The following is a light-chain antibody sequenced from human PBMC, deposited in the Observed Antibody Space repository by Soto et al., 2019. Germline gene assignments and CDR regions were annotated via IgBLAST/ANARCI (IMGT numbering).Light chain of an antibody. CDR1: QTVSSN. CDR3: HQYNFSPA. CDR2: GTS. V-gene: IGKV3-15*01. J-gene: IGKJ1*01. Sequence: EVVMTQSPATLSVSPGERATLSCRASQTVSSNLAWYQQKPGQSPRLLIYGTSTRATGVPARFSGSGSGTEFTLSISSHQSEDFAVYYCHQYNFSPAFGHGTKVDI.